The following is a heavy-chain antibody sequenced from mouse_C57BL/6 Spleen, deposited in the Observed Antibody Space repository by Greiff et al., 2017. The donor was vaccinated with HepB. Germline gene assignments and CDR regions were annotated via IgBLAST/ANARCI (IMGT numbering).Heavy chain of an antibody. J-gene: IGHJ1*03. D-gene: IGHD4-1*01. CDR1: GYAFSSSW. Sequence: VKLMESGPELVKPGASVKISCKASGYAFSSSWMNWVKQRPGKGLEWIGRIYPGDGDTNYNGKFKGKATLTADKSSSTAYMQLSSLTSEDSAVYFCASEDWDLYFDVWGTGTTVTVSS. V-gene: IGHV1-82*01. CDR3: ASEDWDLYFDV. CDR2: IYPGDGDT.